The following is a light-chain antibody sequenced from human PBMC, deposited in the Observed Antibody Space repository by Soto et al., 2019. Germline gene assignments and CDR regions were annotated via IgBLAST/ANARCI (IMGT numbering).Light chain of an antibody. J-gene: IGKJ2*01. CDR1: HFINDG. V-gene: IGKV1-5*03. CDR3: LSYDSYSYS. CDR2: KAS. Sequence: DIQMTQSPSTLSAFVGDRVIITCRASHFINDGLAWYQQKPGKAPNLLIYKASILESGVPSRFSGSGSGTEFTLIINSLQPDDFATYFCLSYDSYSYSFGQGTYLQIK.